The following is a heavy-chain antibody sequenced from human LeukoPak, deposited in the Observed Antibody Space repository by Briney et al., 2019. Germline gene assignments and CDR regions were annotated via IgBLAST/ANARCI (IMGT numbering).Heavy chain of an antibody. V-gene: IGHV4-39*01. CDR3: ARQSYDSSASPTFFDF. D-gene: IGHD3-22*01. CDR2: IYYSGIT. Sequence: PSETLSLTCTVSVGSISSSSYYWGWIRQPPGKGLEWIGTIYYSGITYYNPFLKSRVPISVDTSKNQFSLKLSSVTAADTAVYYCARQSYDSSASPTFFDFWGQGTLVTVSS. CDR1: VGSISSSSYY. J-gene: IGHJ4*02.